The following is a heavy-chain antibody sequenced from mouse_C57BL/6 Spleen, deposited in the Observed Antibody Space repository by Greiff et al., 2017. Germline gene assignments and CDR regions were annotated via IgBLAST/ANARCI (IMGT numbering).Heavy chain of an antibody. J-gene: IGHJ1*03. D-gene: IGHD1-3*01. Sequence: EVQVLQSGAELVKPGASVKLSCTASGFNIKDYYMHWVKQRTEQGLEWIGRIDPEDGETNYDPKFKGKATITADTSSNTAYLQRSSLTSEDAAVYYCTRYNSYFDVWGTGTTLTVSS. V-gene: IGHV14-2*01. CDR2: IDPEDGET. CDR3: TRYNSYFDV. CDR1: GFNIKDYY.